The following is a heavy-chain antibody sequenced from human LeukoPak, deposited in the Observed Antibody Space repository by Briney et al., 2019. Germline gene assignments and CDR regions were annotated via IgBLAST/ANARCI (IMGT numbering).Heavy chain of an antibody. CDR2: IIPLFGTA. CDR1: GGTFSNYA. J-gene: IGHJ1*01. D-gene: IGHD2-21*01. Sequence: SVKVSCKASGGTFSNYAISWVRQAPGQGLEWMGGIIPLFGTANYAQKFQGRVTITADESTSTAYMELSSLRSEDTAVYYCARDSSEFRSLIPHWGQGTQVTVSS. CDR3: ARDSSEFRSLIPH. V-gene: IGHV1-69*13.